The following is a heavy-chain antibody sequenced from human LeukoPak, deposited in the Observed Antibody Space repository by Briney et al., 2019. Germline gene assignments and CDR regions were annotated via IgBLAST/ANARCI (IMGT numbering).Heavy chain of an antibody. Sequence: GGSLRLFCAASGFTFITSWMHWVRQAPGKGLEWVSHISNDGSNTLYADSVKGRFTVSRDNAKNTLYLEMNGLRGDDTAVYNCASEGGRDGELDHWGQGTLVTVSS. CDR2: ISNDGSNT. J-gene: IGHJ4*02. CDR1: GFTFITSW. D-gene: IGHD2-21*01. CDR3: ASEGGRDGELDH. V-gene: IGHV3-74*03.